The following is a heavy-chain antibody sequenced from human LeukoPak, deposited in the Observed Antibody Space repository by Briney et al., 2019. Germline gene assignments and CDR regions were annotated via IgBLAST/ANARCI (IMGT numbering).Heavy chain of an antibody. V-gene: IGHV3-7*01. J-gene: IGHJ4*02. Sequence: GGSLRLSCAASGFTFSSYWMSWVRQAPGKGLEWVANIKQDGSEKYYVDSVKGRFTISRDNAKNSLYLQMNSLRAEDTAVYYCAREPTKLYHDYYDSSGYLWDYWGQGTLVTVSS. D-gene: IGHD3-22*01. CDR1: GFTFSSYW. CDR3: AREPTKLYHDYYDSSGYLWDY. CDR2: IKQDGSEK.